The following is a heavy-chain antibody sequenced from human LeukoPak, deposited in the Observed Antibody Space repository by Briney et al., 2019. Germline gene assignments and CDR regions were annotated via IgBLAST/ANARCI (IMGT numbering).Heavy chain of an antibody. Sequence: PSETLSLTCAVYGGSFSGYYWTWIRQPPGKGLEWIGEINHSGSTNYNPSLKSRVTISVDTSKNQFSLKLSSLTAAGTPVYYCARNSSSPFWGQGTLVTVSS. D-gene: IGHD6-6*01. J-gene: IGHJ4*02. CDR2: INHSGST. V-gene: IGHV4-34*01. CDR3: ARNSSSPF. CDR1: GGSFSGYY.